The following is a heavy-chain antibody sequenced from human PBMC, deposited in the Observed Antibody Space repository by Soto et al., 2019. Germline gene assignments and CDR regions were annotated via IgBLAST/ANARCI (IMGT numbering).Heavy chain of an antibody. J-gene: IGHJ4*02. CDR1: GFTFSSYA. CDR3: ARLLTEKSTATVDY. D-gene: IGHD6-6*01. CDR2: ISYDGSNK. Sequence: PGGSLRLSCAASGFTFSSYAMHWVRQAPGKGLEWVAVISYDGSNKYYADSVKGRFTISRDNSKNTLYLQMNSLRAEDTAVYYCARLLTEKSTATVDYWGQGTLVTAPQ. V-gene: IGHV3-30-3*01.